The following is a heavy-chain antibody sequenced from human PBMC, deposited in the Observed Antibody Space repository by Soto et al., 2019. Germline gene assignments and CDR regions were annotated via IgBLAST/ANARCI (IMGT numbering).Heavy chain of an antibody. CDR3: AREWRVAATRFNLFDP. J-gene: IGHJ5*02. D-gene: IGHD2-15*01. CDR2: IYYSGST. V-gene: IGHV4-59*12. CDR1: GGSISSYY. Sequence: PSETLSLTCTVSGGSISSYYWSWIRQPPGKGLEWIGYIYYSGSTNYNPSLKSRVTISVDTSKNQFSLKLSSVTAADTAVYYCAREWRVAATRFNLFDPWGQGTLVTVSS.